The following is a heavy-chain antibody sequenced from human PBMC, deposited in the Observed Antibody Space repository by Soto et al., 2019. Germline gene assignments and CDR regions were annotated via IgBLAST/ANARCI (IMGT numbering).Heavy chain of an antibody. CDR3: ARDQGGSPAAMFGMDV. D-gene: IGHD2-2*01. Sequence: ASVKVSCKASGYTFTGYGISWVRQAPGQGLEWMGGIIPIFGTANYAQKFQGRVTITADESTSTAYMELSSLRSEDTAVYYCARDQGGSPAAMFGMDVWGQGTTVTVSS. J-gene: IGHJ6*02. CDR2: IIPIFGTA. CDR1: GYTFTGYG. V-gene: IGHV1-69*13.